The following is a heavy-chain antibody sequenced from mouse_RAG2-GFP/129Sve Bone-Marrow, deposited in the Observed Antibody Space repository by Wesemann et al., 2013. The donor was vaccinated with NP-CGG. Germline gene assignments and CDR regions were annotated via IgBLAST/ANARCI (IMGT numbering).Heavy chain of an antibody. CDR3: ARYYWYFDV. CDR2: INPNNGGT. V-gene: IGHV1-26*01. Sequence: QSHGKSLEWIGDINPNNGGTSYNQKFKGKATLTVDKSSSTAYMQLNSLTSEDSAVYYCARYYWYFDVWGAGTTVTVSS. J-gene: IGHJ1*01.